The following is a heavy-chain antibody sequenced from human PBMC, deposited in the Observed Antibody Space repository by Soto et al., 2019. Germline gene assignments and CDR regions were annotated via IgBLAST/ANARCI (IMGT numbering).Heavy chain of an antibody. Sequence: SETLSLTCTVSGYSISSGYYWGWIRQPPGKGLEWIGSAYHRGTSYYNPSLQSRVTISVDTSKNQFSLRLTSVTAADTAVYYCARGDGYYETSGDFNSWGQGALVTVSS. V-gene: IGHV4-38-2*02. CDR2: AYHRGTS. CDR1: GYSISSGYY. J-gene: IGHJ4*02. CDR3: ARGDGYYETSGDFNS. D-gene: IGHD3-22*01.